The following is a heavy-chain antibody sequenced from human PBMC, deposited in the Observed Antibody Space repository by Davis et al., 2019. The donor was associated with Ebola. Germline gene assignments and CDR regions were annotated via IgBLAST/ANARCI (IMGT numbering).Heavy chain of an antibody. CDR2: ISAYNGNT. Sequence: ASVKVSCKASGYTFTSYAISWVRQAPGQGLEWMGWISAYNGNTNYAQKLQGRVTMTTDTSTSTAYMELRSLRSDDTAVYYCARDNRQLDYYYYGMDVWGQGTTVTVSS. CDR1: GYTFTSYA. D-gene: IGHD6-6*01. V-gene: IGHV1-18*01. CDR3: ARDNRQLDYYYYGMDV. J-gene: IGHJ6*02.